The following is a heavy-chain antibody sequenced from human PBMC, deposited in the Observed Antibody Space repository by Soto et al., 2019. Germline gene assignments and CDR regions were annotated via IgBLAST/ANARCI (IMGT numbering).Heavy chain of an antibody. Sequence: SETLSLTCAVYGGSFSNYYWSWIRQPPGKGLEWIGEIHYNRKTNYNPSLKSQVTISMETSKTQFPLNLSSLTAADTAVYSCARRGGGRYPYYLDFWGRRTLVTLSS. CDR2: IHYNRKT. CDR1: GGSFSNYY. CDR3: ARRGGGRYPYYLDF. D-gene: IGHD3-16*01. J-gene: IGHJ4*02. V-gene: IGHV4-34*01.